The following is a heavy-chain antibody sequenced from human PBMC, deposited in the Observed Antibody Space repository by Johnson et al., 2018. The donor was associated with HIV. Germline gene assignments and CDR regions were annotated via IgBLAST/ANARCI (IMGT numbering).Heavy chain of an antibody. CDR3: SRAPLASPSLMLTSDLDI. CDR2: ISYDGRNK. CDR1: GFTFSTYG. J-gene: IGHJ3*02. V-gene: IGHV3-33*01. D-gene: IGHD2-8*01. Sequence: QVQVLESGGGVVQPGRSLRLSCAASGFTFSTYGTHWVRQSPGKGLEWVAGISYDGRNKYYADSVKGRVSISRDNSKNTLYLQMNSLRAEDTAVYYCSRAPLASPSLMLTSDLDIWGQGTMVTVSS.